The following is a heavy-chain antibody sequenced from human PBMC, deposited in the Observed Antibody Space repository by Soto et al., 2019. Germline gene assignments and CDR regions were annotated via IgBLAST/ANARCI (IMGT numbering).Heavy chain of an antibody. Sequence: QVQLQESGPGLVKPSETLSLKCSVSGGSVRSVTYCWSWIRQSPGKRLEWLGYICGXXSNRXNPXXXXXXXXXXXXXXXXXXXXLXXVTAXDTAXYXXARDRSSLLXXWGQ. V-gene: IGHV4-61*01. J-gene: IGHJ6*02. CDR3: ARDRSSLLXX. CDR2: ICGXXSN. D-gene: IGHD3-22*01. CDR1: GGSVRSVTYC.